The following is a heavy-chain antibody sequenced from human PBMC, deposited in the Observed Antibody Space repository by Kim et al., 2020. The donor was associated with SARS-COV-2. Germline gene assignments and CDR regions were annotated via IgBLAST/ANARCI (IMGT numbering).Heavy chain of an antibody. CDR2: INHSGST. D-gene: IGHD2-2*01. CDR1: GGSFSGYY. CDR3: ASGIVVVPAAYYYYYYGMDV. Sequence: SETLSLTCAVYGGSFSGYYWSWIRQPPGKGLEWIGEINHSGSTNYNPSLKSRVTISVDTSKNQFSLKLSSVTAADTAVYYCASGIVVVPAAYYYYYYGMDVWGQGTTVTVSS. V-gene: IGHV4-34*01. J-gene: IGHJ6*02.